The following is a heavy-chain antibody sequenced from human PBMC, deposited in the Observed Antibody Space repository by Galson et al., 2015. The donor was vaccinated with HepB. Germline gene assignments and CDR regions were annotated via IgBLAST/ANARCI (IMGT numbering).Heavy chain of an antibody. D-gene: IGHD7-27*01. CDR2: TYYRSKWYN. CDR1: GDSVSSNSAA. J-gene: IGHJ4*01. Sequence: CAISGDSVSSNSAAWNWIRQSPSRGLEWLGRTYYRSKWYNDYAVSVKSRITINPDTSKNQFSLQLNSVTPEDTAVYYCAGGRWDWGDGRFDYWGHGTLVTVSS. CDR3: AGGRWDWGDGRFDY. V-gene: IGHV6-1*01.